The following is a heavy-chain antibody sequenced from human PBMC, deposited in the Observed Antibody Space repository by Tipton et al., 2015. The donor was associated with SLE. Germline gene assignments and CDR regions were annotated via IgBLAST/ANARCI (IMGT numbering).Heavy chain of an antibody. D-gene: IGHD1-26*01. CDR2: IYTSGST. CDR3: ARGIRIVGATHDAFDI. V-gene: IGHV4-61*09. Sequence: TLSLTCAVSGYSISSGYYWSWIRQPAGKGLEWIGHIYTSGSTNYNPSLKSRVTISVDTSKNQLSLKLSSVTAADTAVYYCARGIRIVGATHDAFDIWGQGTMVTVSS. J-gene: IGHJ3*02. CDR1: GYSISSGYY.